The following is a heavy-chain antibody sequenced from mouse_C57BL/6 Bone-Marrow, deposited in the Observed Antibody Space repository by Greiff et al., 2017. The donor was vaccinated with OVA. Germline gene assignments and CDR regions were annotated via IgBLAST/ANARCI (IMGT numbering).Heavy chain of an antibody. D-gene: IGHD2-1*01. CDR1: GYSFTGYY. CDR2: INPSTGGT. J-gene: IGHJ1*03. V-gene: IGHV1-42*01. CDR3: TRRGNYVYFDV. Sequence: VQLQQSGPELVKPGASVKISCKASGYSFTGYYMNWVKQSPEKSLEWIGVINPSTGGTTYNQKFKAKATLTVDKSSSTAYMQLKSLASEDSAVYDSTRRGNYVYFDVWGTGTTVTVSS.